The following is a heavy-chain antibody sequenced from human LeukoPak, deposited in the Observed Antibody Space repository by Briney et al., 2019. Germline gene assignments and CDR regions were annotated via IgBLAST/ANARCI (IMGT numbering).Heavy chain of an antibody. J-gene: IGHJ6*02. Sequence: ASVKVSCKVPGYTLTELSMHWVRQAPGKGLEWMGGFDPEDGETIYAQKFQGRVTMTEDTSTDTAYMELSSLRSEDTAVYYCATAGYSSGWYDGYYYDGMDVWGQGTTVTVSS. V-gene: IGHV1-24*01. CDR2: FDPEDGET. CDR1: GYTLTELS. D-gene: IGHD6-19*01. CDR3: ATAGYSSGWYDGYYYDGMDV.